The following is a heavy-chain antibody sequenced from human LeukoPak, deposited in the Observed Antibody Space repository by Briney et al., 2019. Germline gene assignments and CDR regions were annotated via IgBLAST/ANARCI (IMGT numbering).Heavy chain of an antibody. V-gene: IGHV4-34*01. J-gene: IGHJ4*02. D-gene: IGHD3-10*01. CDR1: GGSFSGYY. Sequence: PSETLSLTCAVYGGSFSGYYWSWIRQPPGKGLEWIGEIDHSGSTNYNPSLKSRVTISVDTSKNQFSLKLSSVTAADTAVYYCARGSRTTYYYGSGSYYTQNDYWGQGTLVTVSS. CDR2: IDHSGST. CDR3: ARGSRTTYYYGSGSYYTQNDY.